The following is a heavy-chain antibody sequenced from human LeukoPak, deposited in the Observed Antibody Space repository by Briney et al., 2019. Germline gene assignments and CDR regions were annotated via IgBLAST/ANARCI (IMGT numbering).Heavy chain of an antibody. CDR1: GFTFSSYA. V-gene: IGHV3-30*04. CDR3: AKDLPPTVTTWRGGYFDY. CDR2: ISYDGSNK. Sequence: GRSLRLSCAASGFTFSSYAMHWVRQAPGKGLEWVALISYDGSNKYYADSVKGRFTISRDNSKNTLYLQMNSLRAEDTAVYYCAKDLPPTVTTWRGGYFDYWGQGTLVTVSS. J-gene: IGHJ4*02. D-gene: IGHD4-17*01.